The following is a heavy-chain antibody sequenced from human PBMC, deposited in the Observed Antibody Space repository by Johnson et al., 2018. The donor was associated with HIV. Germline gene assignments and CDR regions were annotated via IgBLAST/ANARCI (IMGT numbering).Heavy chain of an antibody. V-gene: IGHV3-NL1*01. J-gene: IGHJ3*02. CDR3: AKLPSGYCRDDLDI. Sequence: QVQLVESGGGVVQPWTSLRLSCAASGFTFSSYGMHWVRQAPGKGLEWVSVIYSGGSTFYADSVKGRFTISRDDSKNTLSLQINSLRPEDTAVYYCAKLPSGYCRDDLDIWGQGTMVTASS. D-gene: IGHD6-25*01. CDR1: GFTFSSYG. CDR2: IYSGGST.